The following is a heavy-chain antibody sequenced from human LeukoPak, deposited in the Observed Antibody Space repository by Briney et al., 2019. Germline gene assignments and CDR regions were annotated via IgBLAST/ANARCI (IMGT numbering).Heavy chain of an antibody. CDR1: GFTFSSYS. CDR3: ARVAAPYYYYYYMDV. CDR2: ISSSSSYI. J-gene: IGHJ6*03. Sequence: GGSLRLSCAACGFTFSSYSMNWVRQAPGKGLEWVSSISSSSSYIYYADSVKGRFTISRDNAKNSLYLQMNSLRAEDTAVYYCARVAAPYYYYYYMDVECKGTAVIVS. D-gene: IGHD6-6*01. V-gene: IGHV3-21*01.